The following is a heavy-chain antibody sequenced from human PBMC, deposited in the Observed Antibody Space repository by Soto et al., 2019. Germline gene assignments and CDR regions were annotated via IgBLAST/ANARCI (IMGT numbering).Heavy chain of an antibody. V-gene: IGHV4-34*01. Sequence: SETLSLTCAVYGRYFSGYYWNWIRQPPGRGLEWIGEINHSGSTNYNPSLKSRVAISVDTSKNQFSLKLSSVTAADTAVYYCARGYGRNLDFWGQG. CDR1: GRYFSGYY. CDR3: ARGYGRNLDF. CDR2: INHSGST. D-gene: IGHD3-10*01. J-gene: IGHJ4*02.